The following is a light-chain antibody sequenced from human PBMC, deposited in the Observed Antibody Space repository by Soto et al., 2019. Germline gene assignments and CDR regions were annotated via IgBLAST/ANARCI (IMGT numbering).Light chain of an antibody. CDR1: QSISSY. Sequence: DIHMTQSPSSLCASVGDRVSITCRASQSISSYLNWYQQRPGKAPKLLIYAASTLQSGVPSRFSGSGSGTDFTLTISSLQPEDFATYYCRQSYRAPLTVGQGTKVEI. CDR3: RQSYRAPLT. V-gene: IGKV1-39*01. J-gene: IGKJ1*01. CDR2: AAS.